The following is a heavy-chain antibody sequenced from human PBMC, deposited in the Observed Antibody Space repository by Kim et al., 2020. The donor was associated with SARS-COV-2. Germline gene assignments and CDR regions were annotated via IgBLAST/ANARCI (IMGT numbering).Heavy chain of an antibody. D-gene: IGHD4-17*01. J-gene: IGHJ4*02. V-gene: IGHV3-21*01. Sequence: GGSLRLSCAASGFTFSSYSMNWVRQAPGKGLEWVSSISSSSSYIYYADSVKGRFTISRDNAKNSLYLQMNSLRAEDTAVYYCARDKNGDYVLDYWGQGTLVTVSS. CDR1: GFTFSSYS. CDR2: ISSSSSYI. CDR3: ARDKNGDYVLDY.